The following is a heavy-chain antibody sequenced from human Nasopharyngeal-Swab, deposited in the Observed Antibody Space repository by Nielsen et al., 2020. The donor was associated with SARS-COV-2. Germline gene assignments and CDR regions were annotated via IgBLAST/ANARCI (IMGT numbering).Heavy chain of an antibody. CDR1: GGSIRRGDYY. J-gene: IGHJ4*02. V-gene: IGHV4-31*03. D-gene: IGHD4-17*01. CDR3: ARAATVNHFDY. Sequence: SETLSLTCSVSGGSIRRGDYYWSWIRQHPGKGLERIGYISYSGNTYFNPSLKSRVTISLDTSKNQFSLKLSSVTAADTAVYYCARAATVNHFDYWGQGTLVTVSS. CDR2: ISYSGNT.